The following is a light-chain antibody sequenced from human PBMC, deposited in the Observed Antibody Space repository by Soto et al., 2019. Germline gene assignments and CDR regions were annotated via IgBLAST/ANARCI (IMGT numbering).Light chain of an antibody. Sequence: QSALTQPASLSGSPGQSSTISCTRTSSDVGSYNYVSWYQQHPGKAPKLMIYDVSNRPSGVSNRFSGSKSGNTASLTISGLQAEDEADYYCTSYTISNTYVFGTGTKVTVL. CDR2: DVS. V-gene: IGLV2-14*01. J-gene: IGLJ1*01. CDR3: TSYTISNTYV. CDR1: SSDVGSYNY.